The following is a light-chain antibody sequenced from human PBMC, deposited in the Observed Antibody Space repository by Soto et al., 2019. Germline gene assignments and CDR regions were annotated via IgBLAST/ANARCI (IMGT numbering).Light chain of an antibody. V-gene: IGKV1-27*01. CDR2: AAS. Sequence: DIQMTQSPSTLSASVGDRVTITCRASQSISSWLAWYQQKPGKVPKLLIYAASTLQTGVQSRFSGSGSGTVFTLTINSLQPEDVATYYCQNYKSAPNTFGRGTRLEIK. CDR3: QNYKSAPNT. J-gene: IGKJ2*01. CDR1: QSISSW.